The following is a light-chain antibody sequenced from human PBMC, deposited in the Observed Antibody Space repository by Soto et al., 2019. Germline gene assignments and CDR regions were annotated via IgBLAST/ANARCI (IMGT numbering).Light chain of an antibody. CDR2: DGS. J-gene: IGKJ4*01. Sequence: DIQMTQSPSSLSASVGDRVTITCKASQDIRNYLNWYQQKPGEAPKLLISDGSNLEKGVPSRFSGSGSGTHFTFTISSLQPEDCATYHCQQYEKVGLTFGGGTKVEIK. CDR3: QQYEKVGLT. V-gene: IGKV1-33*01. CDR1: QDIRNY.